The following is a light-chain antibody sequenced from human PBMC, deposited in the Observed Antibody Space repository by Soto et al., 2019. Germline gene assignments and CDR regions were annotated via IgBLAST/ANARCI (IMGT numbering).Light chain of an antibody. J-gene: IGLJ3*02. CDR2: EGS. V-gene: IGLV2-23*01. Sequence: QAVVTQPASVSGSPGQSITISCTGTSSDVGSYNLVSWYQQHPGKAPKLMIYEGSKRPSGVSNRFSGSKSGNTASLTISGLQAEDEADYYCCSYAGSSTSVFGGGTKLTVL. CDR1: SSDVGSYNL. CDR3: CSYAGSSTSV.